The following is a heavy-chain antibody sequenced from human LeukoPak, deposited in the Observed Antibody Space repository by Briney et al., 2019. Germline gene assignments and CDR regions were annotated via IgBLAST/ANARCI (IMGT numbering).Heavy chain of an antibody. CDR2: ISYDGYDK. CDR1: GYTFNDYA. D-gene: IGHD6-13*01. Sequence: GGSLRLSCAASGYTFNDYAMYWVRQTPGKGLEWVALISYDGYDKSYADSVRGRFTISRDNSKNTLYLQMDSLRSEDTAVYYCARDFFPIVDSTWYEIGYWGQGTLVTVSS. CDR3: ARDFFPIVDSTWYEIGY. J-gene: IGHJ4*02. V-gene: IGHV3-30-3*01.